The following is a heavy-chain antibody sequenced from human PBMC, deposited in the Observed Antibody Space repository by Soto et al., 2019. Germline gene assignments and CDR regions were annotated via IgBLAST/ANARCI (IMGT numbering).Heavy chain of an antibody. CDR3: ARLGAYYQSLDP. D-gene: IGHD2-21*01. CDR1: GASISSSSYY. V-gene: IGHV4-39*01. J-gene: IGHJ5*02. CDR2: IYYSVNT. Sequence: PSETLSLTCTVSGASISSSSYYWGWIRQPPGKGLEWIGTIYYSVNTYYNPSLKSRVTISLETSKSQFSLRLTSVTAADTAVYYCARLGAYYQSLDPWGPGTLVTVSS.